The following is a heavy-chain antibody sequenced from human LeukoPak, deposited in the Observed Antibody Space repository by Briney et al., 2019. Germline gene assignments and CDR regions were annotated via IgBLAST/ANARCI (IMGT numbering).Heavy chain of an antibody. Sequence: ASVKVSCKASGGTFSSYAISWVRQAPGQGLEWMGGIIPIFGTANYAQKFQGRVTITADKSTSTAYMELSSLRSEDTAVYYCARPRITMVRGVISLGWFGPWGQGTLVTVSS. D-gene: IGHD3-10*01. CDR1: GGTFSSYA. J-gene: IGHJ5*02. V-gene: IGHV1-69*06. CDR2: IIPIFGTA. CDR3: ARPRITMVRGVISLGWFGP.